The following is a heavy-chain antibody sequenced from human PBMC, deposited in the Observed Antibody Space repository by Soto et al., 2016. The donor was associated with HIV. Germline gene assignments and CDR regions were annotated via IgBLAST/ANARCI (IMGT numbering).Heavy chain of an antibody. D-gene: IGHD3-9*01. CDR1: GFTFTSYA. CDR2: VTGNGDIK. CDR3: AKDGDHDILTGHGHYFDY. Sequence: EVQLWESGGGLIQPGGSLRLSCAASGFTFTSYAMNWVRRAPGRGLEWVSTVTGNGDIKYYADSVQGRFTISRDNSENTLSPQMNSLRAEDTALYYCAKDGDHDILTGHGHYFDYWGQGILVTVSS. V-gene: IGHV3-23*01. J-gene: IGHJ4*02.